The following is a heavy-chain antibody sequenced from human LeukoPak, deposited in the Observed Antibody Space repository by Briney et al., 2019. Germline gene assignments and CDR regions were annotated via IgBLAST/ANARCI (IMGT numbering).Heavy chain of an antibody. J-gene: IGHJ4*02. CDR3: ARDLRWFGETYFDY. D-gene: IGHD3-10*01. V-gene: IGHV4-30-4*01. CDR1: GGSISSGDYY. CDR2: IYYSGST. Sequence: SETLSLTCTVSGGSISSGDYYWSWIRQPPGKGLEWIGYIYYSGSTYYNPSLKSRVTISVDTSKNQFSLKLSSVTAADTAVYYCARDLRWFGETYFDYWGQGTLVTVSS.